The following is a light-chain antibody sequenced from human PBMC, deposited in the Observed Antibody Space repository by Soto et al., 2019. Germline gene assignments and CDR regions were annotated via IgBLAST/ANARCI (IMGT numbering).Light chain of an antibody. CDR2: ATS. Sequence: GDRVTIPCRASQGIAGYVAWYQQKPGEAPKLLIYATSTLQSGVPSRFSGSGSGTEFTLTISSLQPEDFATYHCQQFNTYPWTFGQGTKVEIK. CDR1: QGIAGY. V-gene: IGKV1-9*01. J-gene: IGKJ1*01. CDR3: QQFNTYPWT.